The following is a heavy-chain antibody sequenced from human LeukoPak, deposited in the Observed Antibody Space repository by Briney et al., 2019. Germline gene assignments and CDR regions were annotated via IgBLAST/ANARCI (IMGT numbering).Heavy chain of an antibody. V-gene: IGHV1-18*01. D-gene: IGHD4-17*01. CDR2: ISAYNGNT. Sequence: ASVTVSCKASGYTFTGYGISWVRQAPGQGLEWMGWISAYNGNTNYAQKLQGRVTMTTDTSTSTAYMELRSLRSDDTAVYYCARERRETTVINYYYYGMDVWGQGTTVTVSS. CDR1: GYTFTGYG. J-gene: IGHJ6*02. CDR3: ARERRETTVINYYYYGMDV.